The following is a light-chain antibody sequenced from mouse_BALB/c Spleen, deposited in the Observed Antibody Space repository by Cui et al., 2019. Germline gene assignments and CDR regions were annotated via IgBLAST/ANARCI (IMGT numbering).Light chain of an antibody. CDR3: QQGNTLPYT. CDR1: QDISNY. Sequence: DIEMTQTTSSLSASLGDRVTISSRASQDISNYLNCYQQKPDGTVQLLINYTSRLHSGVPSRFSGSGSGTDYSLTISNLEQEDIANYFCQQGNTLPYTFGGGTKLEIK. J-gene: IGKJ2*01. CDR2: YTS. V-gene: IGKV10-96*01.